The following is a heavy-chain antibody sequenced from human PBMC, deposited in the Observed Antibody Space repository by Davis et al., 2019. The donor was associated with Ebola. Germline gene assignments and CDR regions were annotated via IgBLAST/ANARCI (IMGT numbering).Heavy chain of an antibody. D-gene: IGHD2-2*01. Sequence: GESLKISCAASGFTFSSYAMHWVRQAPGKGLEWVAVISYDGSNKYYADSVKGRFTISRDNSKNTLYLQMNSLRAEDTAVYYCARALDCSSTSCPTPHWGQGTLVTVSS. CDR3: ARALDCSSTSCPTPH. CDR1: GFTFSSYA. J-gene: IGHJ4*02. CDR2: ISYDGSNK. V-gene: IGHV3-30-3*01.